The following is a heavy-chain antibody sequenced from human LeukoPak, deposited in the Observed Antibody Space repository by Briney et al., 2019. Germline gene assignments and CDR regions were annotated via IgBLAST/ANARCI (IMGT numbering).Heavy chain of an antibody. V-gene: IGHV1-2*02. Sequence: GASVKVSCKASGYTFTGYYMQWVRQAPGQGLEWMGWINPNSGGTNYAQKFQGRVTMTRDTSISTAYMELSRLRSDDTAVYYCARERAVAGKDYYYGMDVWGQGTTVTVSS. D-gene: IGHD6-19*01. J-gene: IGHJ6*02. CDR3: ARERAVAGKDYYYGMDV. CDR1: GYTFTGYY. CDR2: INPNSGGT.